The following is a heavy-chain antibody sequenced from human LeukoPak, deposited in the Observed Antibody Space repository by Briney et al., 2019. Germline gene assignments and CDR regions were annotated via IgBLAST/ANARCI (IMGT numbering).Heavy chain of an antibody. Sequence: GGSLRLSCAASGFSFSAYNINWVRQAPGKGLEWVSCISPSGDHRYYADSVRGRFTISRDNAKNSVYLQMNSLRAEDTAVYYCARDAAYFDSSGYYPGPLDYWGQGTLVSVSS. CDR2: ISPSGDHR. D-gene: IGHD3-22*01. V-gene: IGHV3-21*01. CDR1: GFSFSAYN. J-gene: IGHJ4*02. CDR3: ARDAAYFDSSGYYPGPLDY.